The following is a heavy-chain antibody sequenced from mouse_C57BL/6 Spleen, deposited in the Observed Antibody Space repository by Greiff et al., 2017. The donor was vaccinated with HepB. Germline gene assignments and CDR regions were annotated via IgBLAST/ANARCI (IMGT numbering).Heavy chain of an antibody. J-gene: IGHJ3*01. CDR3: ARAHLLLRFAY. D-gene: IGHD1-1*01. Sequence: QVQLQQSGPELVKPGASVKISCKASGYAFSSSWMNWVKQRPGKGLEWIGRIYPGDGDTNYNGKFKGKATLTADKSSSTAYMQLSSLTSEDSAVYFCARAHLLLRFAYWGQGTLVTVSA. CDR2: IYPGDGDT. V-gene: IGHV1-82*01. CDR1: GYAFSSSW.